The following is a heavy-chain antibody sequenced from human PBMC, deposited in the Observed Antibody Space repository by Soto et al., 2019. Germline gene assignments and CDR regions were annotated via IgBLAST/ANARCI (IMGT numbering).Heavy chain of an antibody. CDR2: IYPGDSDT. Sequence: HGESLKISCKGSGYSFTSYWIGWVRQMPGKGLERMGIIYPGDSDTRYSPSFQGQVTISADKSISTAYLQWSSLKASDTAIYYCARRQYCSGGSCYLRGGLDIWGQGTMVTVSS. D-gene: IGHD2-15*01. CDR1: GYSFTSYW. J-gene: IGHJ3*02. V-gene: IGHV5-51*01. CDR3: ARRQYCSGGSCYLRGGLDI.